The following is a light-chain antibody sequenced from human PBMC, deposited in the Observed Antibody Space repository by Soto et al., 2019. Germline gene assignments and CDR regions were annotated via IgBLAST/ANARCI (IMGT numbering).Light chain of an antibody. CDR2: GAS. Sequence: IVMPQSPATLSVSPGEGATLSCRASQSVSSDLAWYQQKPGQAPRLLIYGASTRATGFPARFSGSGSGTEFTLTISSLQSEDFAVYYCQHYNNWPRTFGQGTKVDIK. CDR3: QHYNNWPRT. CDR1: QSVSSD. V-gene: IGKV3-15*01. J-gene: IGKJ1*01.